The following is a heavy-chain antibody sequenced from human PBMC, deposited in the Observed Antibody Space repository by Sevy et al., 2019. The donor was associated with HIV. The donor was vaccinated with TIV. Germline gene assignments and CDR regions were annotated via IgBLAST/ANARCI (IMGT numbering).Heavy chain of an antibody. CDR1: GFTVSSNY. J-gene: IGHJ4*02. CDR3: ARVGPTSRGELDY. V-gene: IGHV3-53*01. D-gene: IGHD3-16*01. Sequence: GGSLRLSCAASGFTVSSNYMSWVRQAPGKGLEWVSVIYSGGSTYYADSVKGRFTISRDNSKNTLYLQMNSLRAEDTAVYYCARVGPTSRGELDYLGQGTLVTVSS. CDR2: IYSGGST.